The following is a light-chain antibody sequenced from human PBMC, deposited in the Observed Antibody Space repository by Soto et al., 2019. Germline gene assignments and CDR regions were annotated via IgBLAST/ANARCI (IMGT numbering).Light chain of an antibody. CDR2: KAS. V-gene: IGKV1-5*03. Sequence: DIQMTQSPSTLSASVGDRVTITCRASQSISSWLAWYQQKPGKAPKLLIYKASSLESGVPSRFSGSGSGTEFTLTISSLQPDEFATYYFQQDNSFLLTFVGGTKVEIK. CDR3: QQDNSFLLT. J-gene: IGKJ4*01. CDR1: QSISSW.